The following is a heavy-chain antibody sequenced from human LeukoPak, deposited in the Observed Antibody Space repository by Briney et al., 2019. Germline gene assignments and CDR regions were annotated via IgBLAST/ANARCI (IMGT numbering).Heavy chain of an antibody. Sequence: PSETLSLTCAVSGGSISSGGYSWSWIRQPPGKGLEWIGYIYYSGSTYYNPSLKSRVTISVDTSKNQFSLKLSSVTAADTAVYYCAQIVVENYYYYYYMDVWGKGTTVTVSS. CDR1: GGSISSGGYS. V-gene: IGHV4-30-4*07. CDR3: AQIVVENYYYYYYMDV. D-gene: IGHD3-22*01. CDR2: IYYSGST. J-gene: IGHJ6*03.